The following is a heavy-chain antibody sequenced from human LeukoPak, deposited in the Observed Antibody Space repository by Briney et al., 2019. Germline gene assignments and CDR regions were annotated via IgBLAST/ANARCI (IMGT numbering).Heavy chain of an antibody. J-gene: IGHJ4*02. V-gene: IGHV4-59*01. CDR1: GDSISPYY. D-gene: IGHD5-12*01. CDR3: ASYSGYPLSSFDY. CDR2: IYYSGST. Sequence: SETLSLTCTVSGDSISPYYWSWIRQPPGKGLEWIGYIYYSGSTNYNPSLKSRVTISVDTSKNQFSLKLSSVTAADTAVYYCASYSGYPLSSFDYWGQGTLVTVSS.